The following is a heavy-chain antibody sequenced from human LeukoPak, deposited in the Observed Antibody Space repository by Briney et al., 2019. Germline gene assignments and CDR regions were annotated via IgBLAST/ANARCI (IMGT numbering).Heavy chain of an antibody. CDR3: TVATETTFDY. CDR2: ISDDTYTK. D-gene: IGHD4-17*01. Sequence: GGSLRLSCAASGFTFSHLAMYWVRQATGKGLECVSLISDDTYTKYYADSVKGRFIISRDNSKNMLYLQMNGLGTDDSALYYCTVATETTFDYWGQGSLVIISS. V-gene: IGHV3-30*04. CDR1: GFTFSHLA. J-gene: IGHJ4*02.